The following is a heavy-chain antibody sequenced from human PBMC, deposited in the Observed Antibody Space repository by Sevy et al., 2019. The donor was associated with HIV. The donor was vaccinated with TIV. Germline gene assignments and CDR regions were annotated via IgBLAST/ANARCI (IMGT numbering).Heavy chain of an antibody. J-gene: IGHJ6*02. V-gene: IGHV3-30-3*01. CDR2: ISYDGSNK. Sequence: GGSLRLSCAASGFTFSSYAMHWVRQAPGKGLEWVAVISYDGSNKYYADSVKGRFTISRDNSKNTLYLQMNSLRAEDTAVYYCARGGFWRGYPSPYYYYYGMDVWGQGTTVTVSS. CDR3: ARGGFWRGYPSPYYYYYGMDV. D-gene: IGHD3-3*01. CDR1: GFTFSSYA.